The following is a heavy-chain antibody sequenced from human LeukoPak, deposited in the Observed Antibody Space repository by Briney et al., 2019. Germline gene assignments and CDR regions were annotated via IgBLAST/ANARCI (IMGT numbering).Heavy chain of an antibody. CDR2: ISYDGSNK. CDR3: AKDMDRITMIVVVMPYFDY. Sequence: GGSLRLSCAASGFTFSSYGMHWVRQAPGKGLEWVAVISYDGSNKYYADSVKGRFTISRDNSKNPLYLQMNSLRAEDTAVYYCAKDMDRITMIVVVMPYFDYWGQGTLVTVSS. V-gene: IGHV3-30*18. D-gene: IGHD3-22*01. CDR1: GFTFSSYG. J-gene: IGHJ4*02.